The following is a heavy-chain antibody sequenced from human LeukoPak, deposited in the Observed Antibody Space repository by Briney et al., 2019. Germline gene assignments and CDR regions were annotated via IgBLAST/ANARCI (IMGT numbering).Heavy chain of an antibody. D-gene: IGHD6-13*01. J-gene: IGHJ3*02. CDR2: ISESGGST. CDR1: GFTFSTSA. V-gene: IGHV3-23*01. CDR3: AKDKYSSSWLHAFDI. Sequence: PGGSLRLSWVVSGFTFSTSAMSWVRQAPGKGLEWVSGISESGGSTYYADSVKGRFTSSRDNSKNTLYLQMNSLRAEDTAVYYCAKDKYSSSWLHAFDIWGQGTMVTVSS.